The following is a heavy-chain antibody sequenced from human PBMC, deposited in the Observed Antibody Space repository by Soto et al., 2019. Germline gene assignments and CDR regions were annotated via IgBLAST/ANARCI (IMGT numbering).Heavy chain of an antibody. CDR2: ISWNSGSI. J-gene: IGHJ5*02. Sequence: GGSLRLSCAASGFTFDDYAMHWVRQAPGKGLEWVSGISWNSGSIGYADSVKGRFTISRDNAKNSLYLQMNSLRAEDTALYYCAKDTFSEWLLYGWFDPWGQGTLVTVSS. V-gene: IGHV3-9*01. CDR3: AKDTFSEWLLYGWFDP. D-gene: IGHD3-3*01. CDR1: GFTFDDYA.